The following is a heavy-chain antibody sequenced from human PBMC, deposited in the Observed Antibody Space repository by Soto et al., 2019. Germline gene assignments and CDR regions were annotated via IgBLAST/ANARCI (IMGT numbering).Heavy chain of an antibody. Sequence: SETLSLTCTVSGGSISNYYWSWIRQSPGKGLEWIGYISYIGTTNYNPSLKSRVTVSVDTSKNQFSLRLTSVTAADTAVYYCVRGGGGYGNGMIDYWVQGTPVTVSS. CDR2: ISYIGTT. J-gene: IGHJ4*02. CDR3: VRGGGGYGNGMIDY. D-gene: IGHD5-18*01. V-gene: IGHV4-59*01. CDR1: GGSISNYY.